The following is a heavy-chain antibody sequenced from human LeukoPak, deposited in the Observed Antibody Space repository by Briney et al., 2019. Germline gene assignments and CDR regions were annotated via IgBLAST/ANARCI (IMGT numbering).Heavy chain of an antibody. Sequence: SVKVSCKASGGTFSSYAISWVRRAPGQGLEWMGRIIPILGIANYAQKFQGRVTITADKSTSTAYMELSSLRSEDTAVYYCARDLQYYDFWSGYFQSPYYYYGMDVWGQGTTVTVSS. CDR1: GGTFSSYA. V-gene: IGHV1-69*04. J-gene: IGHJ6*02. CDR3: ARDLQYYDFWSGYFQSPYYYYGMDV. CDR2: IIPILGIA. D-gene: IGHD3-3*01.